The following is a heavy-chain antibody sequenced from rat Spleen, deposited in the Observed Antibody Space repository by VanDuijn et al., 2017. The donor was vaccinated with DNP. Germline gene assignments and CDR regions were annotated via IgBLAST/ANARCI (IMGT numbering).Heavy chain of an antibody. V-gene: IGHV5-27*01. CDR3: TTDAAY. CDR1: GFTFRNYY. J-gene: IGHJ3*01. Sequence: EVQLVESGGGLVQPGRSMKLSCAASGFTFRNYYMAWVRQAPTKGLEWVASISTGGSTYYRDSVKGRFTISRDNAKSSLYLQMDSLRSEDTATYYCTTDAAYWGQGTLVTVSS. CDR2: ISTGGST.